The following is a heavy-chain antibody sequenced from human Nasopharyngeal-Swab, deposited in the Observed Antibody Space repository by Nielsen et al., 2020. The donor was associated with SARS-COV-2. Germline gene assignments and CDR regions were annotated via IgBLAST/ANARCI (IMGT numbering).Heavy chain of an antibody. Sequence: GESLKISCAASGFSFSNYWMSWVRQTPGEGLEWVAGVKQDGSEKHYVDSVKGRFTISRDNANNSLYLQMDGLRAEDTGVYYCPRGRDMIASRPFWFDPWGQGTLVTVSS. CDR1: GFSFSNYW. D-gene: IGHD6-6*01. CDR2: VKQDGSEK. J-gene: IGHJ5*02. V-gene: IGHV3-7*01. CDR3: PRGRDMIASRPFWFDP.